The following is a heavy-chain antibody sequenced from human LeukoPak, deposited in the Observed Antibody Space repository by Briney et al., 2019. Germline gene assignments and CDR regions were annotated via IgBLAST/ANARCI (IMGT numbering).Heavy chain of an antibody. CDR1: GFTFSSYS. Sequence: GGSLRLSCAASGFTFSSYSMNWVRQAPGKGLEWISSISSSSSYIYYADSVKGRFTISRDNAKDSLYLQMNSLRAEDTAVYYCARDGYDHPPDYWGQGTLVTVSS. CDR2: ISSSSSYI. V-gene: IGHV3-21*01. J-gene: IGHJ4*02. CDR3: ARDGYDHPPDY. D-gene: IGHD2-2*01.